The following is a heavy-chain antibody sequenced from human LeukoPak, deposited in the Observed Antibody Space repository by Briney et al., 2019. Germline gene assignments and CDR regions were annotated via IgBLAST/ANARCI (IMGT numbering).Heavy chain of an antibody. D-gene: IGHD2-2*01. CDR3: ARGPKRAVVPAARLFDY. V-gene: IGHV1-2*06. Sequence: GASVKVSCKASGYTFIDYYIHWVRQAPGQGLEWMGRINPNIPNTDDTYYAQNFQGRVTMTRDTSVSPAFMELSRLTSDDTAVYYCARGPKRAVVPAARLFDYWGQGTLVTVSS. CDR1: GYTFIDYY. CDR2: INPNIPNTDDT. J-gene: IGHJ4*02.